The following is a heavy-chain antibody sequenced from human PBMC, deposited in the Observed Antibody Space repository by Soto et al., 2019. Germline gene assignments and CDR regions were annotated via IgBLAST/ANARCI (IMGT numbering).Heavy chain of an antibody. D-gene: IGHD2-15*01. CDR3: ARESRYCTGGSCYFLPGIDY. CDR1: GGTFSSYA. J-gene: IGHJ4*02. V-gene: IGHV1-69*12. Sequence: QVQLVQSGAEVKKPGSSVKVSCKASGGTFSSYAISWVRQAPVQGLEWMGGIIAIFGTANYAQKIQGRVTTTADESTITAYMELSSLRSEDTAVYYCARESRYCTGGSCYFLPGIDYWGQGTLVTVSS. CDR2: IIAIFGTA.